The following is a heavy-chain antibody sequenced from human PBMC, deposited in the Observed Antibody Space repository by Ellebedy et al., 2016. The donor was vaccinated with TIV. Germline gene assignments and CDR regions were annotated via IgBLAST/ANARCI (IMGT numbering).Heavy chain of an antibody. CDR3: ARRGVGATYFDP. D-gene: IGHD1-26*01. J-gene: IGHJ4*02. CDR2: MYYSGTT. Sequence: MPSETLSLTCTVSGGSISSSSYYWGWIRQSPGKGLEWIGSMYYSGTTLYNPSLKSRVTISVDTSKNQFSLKLTSVTAADTTMYYCARRGVGATYFDPWGQGTLVTVSS. V-gene: IGHV4-39*01. CDR1: GGSISSSSYY.